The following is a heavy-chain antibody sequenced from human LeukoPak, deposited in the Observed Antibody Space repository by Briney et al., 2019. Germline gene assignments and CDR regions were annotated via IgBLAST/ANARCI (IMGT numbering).Heavy chain of an antibody. Sequence: PGGSLSLSCAASGFTFSSYRMNWVRPAPGKGLTCVSSISSSSSYIYYADSVKGRFTISRDNAKNSRYLQMNSLRAEDTAVYYCARTGYCSGGSGPDDWFDPWGQGTLVTVSS. V-gene: IGHV3-21*01. CDR2: ISSSSSYI. CDR1: GFTFSSYR. D-gene: IGHD2-15*01. CDR3: ARTGYCSGGSGPDDWFDP. J-gene: IGHJ5*02.